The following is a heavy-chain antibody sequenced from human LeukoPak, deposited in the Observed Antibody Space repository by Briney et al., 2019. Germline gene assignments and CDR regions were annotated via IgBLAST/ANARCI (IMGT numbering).Heavy chain of an antibody. D-gene: IGHD3-16*01. Sequence: ASVKVSCTASGYTFTIYYMHWVRQAPGQRLEWMGIINPSGGSTSYAQKFQGRVTMTTDTSTNTAYMELRSLRSDDTAEYYCGRDYHLGRIDVWGQGDTVTVSS. V-gene: IGHV1-46*01. CDR2: INPSGGST. CDR1: GYTFTIYY. CDR3: GRDYHLGRIDV. J-gene: IGHJ6*01.